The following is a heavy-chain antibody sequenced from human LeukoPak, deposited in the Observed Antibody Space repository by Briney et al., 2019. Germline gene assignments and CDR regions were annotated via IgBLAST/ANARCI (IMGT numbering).Heavy chain of an antibody. CDR2: IYYSGGP. Sequence: SETLSLTCTVSGGSISGYYWSWIRQAPGKGLECIGYIYYSGGPNYNPSLKTRATISVDTSKNQFSLKLSSVTAADTAVYYCARGSLLLLFDYWGQGTLVTVSS. CDR3: ARGSLLLLFDY. J-gene: IGHJ4*02. CDR1: GGSISGYY. D-gene: IGHD3-22*01. V-gene: IGHV4-59*12.